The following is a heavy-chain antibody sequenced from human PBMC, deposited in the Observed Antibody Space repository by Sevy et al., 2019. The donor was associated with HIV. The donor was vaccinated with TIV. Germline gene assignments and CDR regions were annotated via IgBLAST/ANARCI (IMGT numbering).Heavy chain of an antibody. CDR1: GFTFSSYW. J-gene: IGHJ3*02. D-gene: IGHD2-2*01. CDR2: IKQDGSEK. Sequence: GGSLRLSCAASGFTFSSYWMSWVRQAPGKGLEWVANIKQDGSEKYYVDSVKGRFTISRDNAKNSLYLQMNSLGVEDTAVYYCARDSGVPAAMPGISGAFDIWGQGTMVTVSS. CDR3: ARDSGVPAAMPGISGAFDI. V-gene: IGHV3-7*01.